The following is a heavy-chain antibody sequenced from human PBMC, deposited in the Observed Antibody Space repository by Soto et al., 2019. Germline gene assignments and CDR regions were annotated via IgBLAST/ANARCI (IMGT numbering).Heavy chain of an antibody. Sequence: GGSLILSCAASGFTVSSNYMSWVRQAPGKGLEWVSVIYSGGSTYYADSVKGRFTISRHNSKNTLYLQMNSLRAEDTAVYYCARGSYSSSWYPPYYFDYWGQGTLVTVSS. J-gene: IGHJ4*02. CDR1: GFTVSSNY. CDR3: ARGSYSSSWYPPYYFDY. V-gene: IGHV3-53*04. CDR2: IYSGGST. D-gene: IGHD6-13*01.